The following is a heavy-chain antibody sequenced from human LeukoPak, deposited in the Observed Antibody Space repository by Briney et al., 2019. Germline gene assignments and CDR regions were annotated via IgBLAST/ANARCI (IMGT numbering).Heavy chain of an antibody. CDR1: GYTFTGYY. CDR3: ARSDIVVVVAATLRFDY. V-gene: IGHV1-2*02. Sequence: EASVKVSCKASGYTFTGYYMHWVRQAPGQGLEWMGWINPNSGGTNYAQKFQGRVTMTRDTSISTAYMELSRLRSDDTAVYYCARSDIVVVVAATLRFDYWGQGTLVTVSS. D-gene: IGHD2-15*01. J-gene: IGHJ4*02. CDR2: INPNSGGT.